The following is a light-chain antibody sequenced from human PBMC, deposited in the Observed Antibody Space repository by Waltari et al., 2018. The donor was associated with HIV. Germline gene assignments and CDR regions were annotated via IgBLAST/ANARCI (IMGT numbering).Light chain of an antibody. CDR1: RSNIGSNY. CDR2: RNN. Sequence: QSVLTQPPSASGTPGQRVTISCSGSRSNIGSNYVSWYQQIPGTAPQPLLYRNNQRPSGVPDRFSGSKSGTSASLAISGLRSEDEADYYCAAWGNSLSLLFGGGTKLTVL. V-gene: IGLV1-47*01. CDR3: AAWGNSLSLL. J-gene: IGLJ2*01.